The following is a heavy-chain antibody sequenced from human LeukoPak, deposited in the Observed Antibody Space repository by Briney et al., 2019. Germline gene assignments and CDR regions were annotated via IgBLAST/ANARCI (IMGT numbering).Heavy chain of an antibody. CDR1: GRSISSYY. CDR3: ARDSGDVIDY. Sequence: SETLSLTCTVCGRSISSYYWRWITHPPGRGLEWIGYIYYSGSTNYNPSLKSRVTISVDTSKNQFSLKLSSVTAADTAVYYCARDSGDVIDYWGQGTLVTVSS. D-gene: IGHD5-24*01. J-gene: IGHJ4*02. V-gene: IGHV4-59*01. CDR2: IYYSGST.